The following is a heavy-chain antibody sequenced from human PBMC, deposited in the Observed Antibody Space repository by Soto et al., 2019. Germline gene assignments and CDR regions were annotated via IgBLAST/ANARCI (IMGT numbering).Heavy chain of an antibody. D-gene: IGHD4-17*01. J-gene: IGHJ4*02. CDR3: AKDSSYDYGDDFNY. Sequence: PGKGLEWVSAISGSGGSTYYADSVKGRFTISRDNSKNTLYLQMNSLRAEDTAVYYCAKDSSYDYGDDFNYWGQGTLVTVSS. CDR2: ISGSGGST. V-gene: IGHV3-23*01.